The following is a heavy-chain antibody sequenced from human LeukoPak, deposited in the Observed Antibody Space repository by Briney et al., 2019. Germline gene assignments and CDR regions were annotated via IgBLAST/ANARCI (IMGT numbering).Heavy chain of an antibody. J-gene: IGHJ4*02. CDR1: GGTFSSYA. D-gene: IGHD4-17*01. CDR2: IIPIFGTA. Sequence: SSVKDSCKASGGTFSSYAISWVRQAPGQGLEWMGGIIPIFGTANYAQKFQGRVTITADKSTSTAYMELSSLRSEDTAVYYCARDRIDYGDLYFDYWGQGTLVTVSS. CDR3: ARDRIDYGDLYFDY. V-gene: IGHV1-69*06.